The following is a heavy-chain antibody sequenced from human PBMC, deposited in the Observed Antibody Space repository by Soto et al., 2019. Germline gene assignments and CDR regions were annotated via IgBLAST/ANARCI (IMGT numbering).Heavy chain of an antibody. CDR3: ARQRDTAMVYYYYYGMDV. V-gene: IGHV4-61*08. CDR2: IYYSGST. J-gene: IGHJ6*02. D-gene: IGHD5-18*01. CDR1: GGSISSGGYY. Sequence: PSETLSLTCTVSGGSISSGGYYWSWIRQPPGKGLEWIGYIYYSGSTNYNPSLKSRVTISVDTSKNQFSLKLSSVTAADTAVYYCARQRDTAMVYYYYYGMDVWGQGTTVTVSS.